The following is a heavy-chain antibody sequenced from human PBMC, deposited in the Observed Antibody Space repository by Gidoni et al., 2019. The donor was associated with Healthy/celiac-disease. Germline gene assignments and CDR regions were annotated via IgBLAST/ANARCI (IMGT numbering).Heavy chain of an antibody. D-gene: IGHD3-10*01. V-gene: IGHV1-69*06. CDR3: ARDQAFMVQGVIVGEYYFDY. J-gene: IGHJ4*02. CDR2: IIPIFGTA. Sequence: RWVRQAPGQGLEWMGGIIPIFGTANYAQKFQGRVTITADKSTSTAYMELSSLRSEDTAVYYCARDQAFMVQGVIVGEYYFDYWGQGTLVTVSS.